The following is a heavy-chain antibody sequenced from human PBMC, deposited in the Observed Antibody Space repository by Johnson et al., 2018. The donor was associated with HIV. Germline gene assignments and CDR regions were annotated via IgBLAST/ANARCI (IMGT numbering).Heavy chain of an antibody. CDR3: VREWVLTTGACDI. V-gene: IGHV3-30-3*01. J-gene: IGHJ3*02. D-gene: IGHD4/OR15-4a*01. CDR2: ISYDGSNK. Sequence: QVQLVESGGGVVQPGRSLRLSCAASGFTFSSYALHWVRQAPGKGLEWVAVISYDGSNKYYADSVKGRFTISRDNAKHTLYLQMNSLRPEDTAVYYCVREWVLTTGACDIWGQGTMVTGSS. CDR1: GFTFSSYA.